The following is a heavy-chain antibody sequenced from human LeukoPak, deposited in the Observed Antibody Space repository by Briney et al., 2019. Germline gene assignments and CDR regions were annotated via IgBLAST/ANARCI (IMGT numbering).Heavy chain of an antibody. Sequence: PGESLRLSCAASGFTFRRYWMSWVRQAPGKGLEWVANIKEDGSEKHYVDSVKDRFTISRDNAENSLYVQLNSLRAEDTAVYYCAREGDNTDALDNWGQGTLVTVSS. CDR3: AREGDNTDALDN. J-gene: IGHJ4*02. CDR1: GFTFRRYW. D-gene: IGHD2-21*01. V-gene: IGHV3-7*04. CDR2: IKEDGSEK.